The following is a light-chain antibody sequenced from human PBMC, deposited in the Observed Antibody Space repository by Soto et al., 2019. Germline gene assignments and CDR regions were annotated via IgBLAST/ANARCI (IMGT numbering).Light chain of an antibody. J-gene: IGKJ1*01. CDR1: QSVSSNY. CDR3: QPYGRSPLT. V-gene: IGKV3-20*01. CDR2: GAS. Sequence: EIVLTQSPGTLSLSPGERATLSCGASQSVSSNYLAWYQQKRGQAPRLLIYGASSRASGTPDRFSGSGSGTDFTLTISRLEPEDFAVYYCQPYGRSPLTFGQGTKVDIK.